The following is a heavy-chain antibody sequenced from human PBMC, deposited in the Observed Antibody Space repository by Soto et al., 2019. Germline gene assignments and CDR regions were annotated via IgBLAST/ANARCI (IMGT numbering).Heavy chain of an antibody. CDR1: GYTFRTSG. CDR2: ISDHNGDT. D-gene: IGHD1-7*01. J-gene: IGHJ4*02. Sequence: ASVKVSCKASGYTFRTSGITWVRQAPGRGLEWMGWISDHNGDTKFAQKLQGGVTMTTDTSTSTAYMGLRSLRSDDTAIYYCARCSNWNYASDYWGQGTLVTVSS. V-gene: IGHV1-18*01. CDR3: ARCSNWNYASDY.